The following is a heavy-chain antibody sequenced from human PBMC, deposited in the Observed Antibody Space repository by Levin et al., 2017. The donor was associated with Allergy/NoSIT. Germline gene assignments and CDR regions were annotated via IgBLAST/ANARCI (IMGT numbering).Heavy chain of an antibody. CDR2: INTDGSRT. V-gene: IGHV3-74*01. D-gene: IGHD2-21*02. CDR3: TRRGLRGVAFDS. J-gene: IGHJ4*02. Sequence: QRGESLKISCTASGFIFTDYYIHWVRQAPGKGLEWISRINTDGSRTIYADPVRGRFTISRDNANNTVILEMDSLRVDDTAVYYCTRRGLRGVAFDSWGQGTMVTVSS. CDR1: GFIFTDYY.